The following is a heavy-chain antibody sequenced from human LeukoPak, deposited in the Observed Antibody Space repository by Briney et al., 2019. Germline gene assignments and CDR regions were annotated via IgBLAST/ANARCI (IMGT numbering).Heavy chain of an antibody. J-gene: IGHJ4*02. Sequence: SETLSLTCTVSGGSISSYYWSWIRQPAGKGLEWIGRIYTSGSTNYNPSLKSRVTMSVDTSKNQFSLKLSSVTAADTAVYYCARAVRYYYDSSGYYQYYFDYWGQGTLVTVSS. D-gene: IGHD3-22*01. V-gene: IGHV4-4*07. CDR1: GGSISSYY. CDR3: ARAVRYYYDSSGYYQYYFDY. CDR2: IYTSGST.